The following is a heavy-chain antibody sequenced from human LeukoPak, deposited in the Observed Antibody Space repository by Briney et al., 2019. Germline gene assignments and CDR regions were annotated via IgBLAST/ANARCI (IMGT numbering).Heavy chain of an antibody. J-gene: IGHJ4*02. D-gene: IGHD6-13*01. V-gene: IGHV3-30*03. CDR1: GFTFSTYG. Sequence: PGGSLRLSCAASGFTFSTYGMHWVRQAPGKGLEWVAVISYDGSNKYYADPVKGRFTISRDNSKNTLYLQMDSLRAEDTAVYYCAGGWYYFDYRGQGTLVTVSS. CDR2: ISYDGSNK. CDR3: AGGWYYFDY.